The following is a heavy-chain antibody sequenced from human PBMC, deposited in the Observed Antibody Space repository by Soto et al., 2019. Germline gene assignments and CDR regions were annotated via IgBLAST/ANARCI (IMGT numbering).Heavy chain of an antibody. V-gene: IGHV3-7*05. Sequence: GGSLRLSCAASGFTFSSYWMSWVRQAPGKGLEWVANIKQDGSEKYYVDSVKGRFTISRDNAKNSLYLQMNSLRAEDTAVYYCARVKAAAPLYYYYYGMDVWGQGTTVTVSS. CDR3: ARVKAAAPLYYYYYGMDV. CDR2: IKQDGSEK. D-gene: IGHD6-25*01. CDR1: GFTFSSYW. J-gene: IGHJ6*02.